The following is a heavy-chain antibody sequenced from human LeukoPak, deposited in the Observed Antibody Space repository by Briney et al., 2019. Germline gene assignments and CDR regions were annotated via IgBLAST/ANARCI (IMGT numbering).Heavy chain of an antibody. CDR3: ATHYYETGYFDY. CDR2: TYYSGST. J-gene: IGHJ4*02. V-gene: IGHV4-59*01. CDR1: GDSISSYY. D-gene: IGHD3-22*01. Sequence: SETLSLTCTVSGDSISSYYWSWIRQPPGKGLEWIGYTYYSGSTNYNPSLKSRVTISVDTSKSQFSLKLSSVTAADTAVYYCATHYYETGYFDYWGQGTLVTVSS.